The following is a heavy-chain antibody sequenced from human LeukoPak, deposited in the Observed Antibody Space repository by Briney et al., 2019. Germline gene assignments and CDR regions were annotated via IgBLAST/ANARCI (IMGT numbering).Heavy chain of an antibody. J-gene: IGHJ4*02. CDR3: ARVYDFWSGYYQLDY. Sequence: GGSLRLSCAASGFTFSDYYMSWIRQAPGKGLEWVSYISSSGSTIYYADPVKGRFTISRDNAKNSLYLQMNSLRAEDTAVYYCARVYDFWSGYYQLDYWGQGTLVTVSS. D-gene: IGHD3-3*01. CDR2: ISSSGSTI. CDR1: GFTFSDYY. V-gene: IGHV3-11*04.